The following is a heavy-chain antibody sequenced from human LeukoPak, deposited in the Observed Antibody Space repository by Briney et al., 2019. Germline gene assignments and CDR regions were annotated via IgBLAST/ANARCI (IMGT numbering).Heavy chain of an antibody. Sequence: PGRSLRLSCAASGFTFSSYGMHWVRQAPGKGLEWVAVIWYDGSNKYYADSVKGRFTISRDNSKNTLYLQMNSLRAEDTAVYYSAKGGYDSSGYYDYWGQGTLVTVSS. V-gene: IGHV3-33*06. CDR2: IWYDGSNK. J-gene: IGHJ4*02. CDR1: GFTFSSYG. D-gene: IGHD3-22*01. CDR3: AKGGYDSSGYYDY.